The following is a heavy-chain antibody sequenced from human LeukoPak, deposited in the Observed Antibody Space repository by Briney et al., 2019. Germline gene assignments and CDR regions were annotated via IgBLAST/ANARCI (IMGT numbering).Heavy chain of an antibody. V-gene: IGHV3-23*01. J-gene: IGHJ5*02. CDR2: ISGSGGST. D-gene: IGHD3-3*01. CDR1: GFNFSVYA. CDR3: AKVWSADFWSGYFTWFDP. Sequence: GGSLRLSCTASGFNFSVYAMLWVRQAPEKGLEWVSGISGSGGSTYYADSVKGRFTISRDNSKNTLYLQMNGLRAEDTAVYYCAKVWSADFWSGYFTWFDPWGKGTLVTVSS.